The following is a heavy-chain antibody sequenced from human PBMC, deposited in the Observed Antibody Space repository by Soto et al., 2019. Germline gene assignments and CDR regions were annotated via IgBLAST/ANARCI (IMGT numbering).Heavy chain of an antibody. Sequence: PGGSLRLSCAASGFTLTRYNMNWVRQAPGKGLEWVSSISSTTNYIYYGDSMKGRFTISRDNAKNSLYLEMNSLRAEDTAVYYCARESEDLTSNFDYWGQGTLVTVSS. CDR2: ISSTTNYI. CDR1: GFTLTRYN. CDR3: ARESEDLTSNFDY. J-gene: IGHJ4*02. V-gene: IGHV3-21*06.